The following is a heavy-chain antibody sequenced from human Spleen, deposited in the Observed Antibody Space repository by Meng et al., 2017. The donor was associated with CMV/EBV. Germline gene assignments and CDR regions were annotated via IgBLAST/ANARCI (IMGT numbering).Heavy chain of an antibody. CDR2: IYTSGST. V-gene: IGHV4-4*07. J-gene: IGHJ4*02. CDR3: ARDQLIDPLGDFDY. Sequence: APCLCEPSETLSLPCNVSGGSISSYHWSWIRQPAGKVLEWIGRIYTSGSTNYNPSLKSRVTMSVDTSKNQFSLKLSSVTAADTAVYYCARDQLIDPLGDFDYWGQGTLVTVSS. D-gene: IGHD1-1*01. CDR1: GGSISSYH.